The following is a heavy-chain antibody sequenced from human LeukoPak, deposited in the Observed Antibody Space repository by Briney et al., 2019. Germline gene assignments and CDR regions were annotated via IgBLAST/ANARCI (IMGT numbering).Heavy chain of an antibody. D-gene: IGHD6-13*01. Sequence: SETLSLTCAVYGGSFSGYYWSWIRQPPGKGLEWIGEINHSGSTNYNPSLKSRVTISVDTSKNQFSLKLSFVTAADTAVYYCARRIAAAGMYYWGQGTLVTVSS. J-gene: IGHJ4*02. CDR3: ARRIAAAGMYY. CDR1: GGSFSGYY. V-gene: IGHV4-34*01. CDR2: INHSGST.